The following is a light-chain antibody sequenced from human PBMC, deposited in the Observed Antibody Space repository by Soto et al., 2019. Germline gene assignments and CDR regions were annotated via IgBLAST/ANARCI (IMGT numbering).Light chain of an antibody. V-gene: IGLV2-14*01. CDR3: SPYTSSSAPSAV. CDR1: SSDVGGYNY. CDR2: DVS. Sequence: SVLTQPASVSGSPGQSITISCTGTSSDVGGYNYVSWYQQHPGKAPKLMIYDVSNRPSGVSNRFSGSKSGNTASLTISGLQAEDGVDYCCSPYTSSSAPSAVFGGGTQLTVL. J-gene: IGLJ7*01.